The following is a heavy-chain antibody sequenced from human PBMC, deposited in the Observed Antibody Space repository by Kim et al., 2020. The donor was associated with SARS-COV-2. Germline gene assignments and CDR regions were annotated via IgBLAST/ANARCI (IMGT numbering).Heavy chain of an antibody. J-gene: IGHJ6*02. D-gene: IGHD6-13*01. Sequence: SQTLSLTCAISGDSVSSNSAAWNWIRQSPSRGLEWLGRTYYRSKWYNDYAVSVKSRITINPDTSKNQFSLQLNSVTPEDTAVYYCARDAYGSSWYARLDYYYGMDVWGQGTTVTVSS. CDR1: GDSVSSNSAA. CDR3: ARDAYGSSWYARLDYYYGMDV. CDR2: TYYRSKWYN. V-gene: IGHV6-1*01.